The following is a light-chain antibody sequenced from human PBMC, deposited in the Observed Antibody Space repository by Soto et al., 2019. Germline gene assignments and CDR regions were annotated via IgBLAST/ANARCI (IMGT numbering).Light chain of an antibody. J-gene: IGLJ3*02. CDR3: NSHGGSNNFWV. CDR2: AVN. Sequence: QSVLTQPPSASGSPGQSVTISCTGTSSDVGAYNSVSWYQQHPGKAPRLMIYAVNKRPSGVPDRFSGSKSGNMASLTVSGLQAEDEADYYCNSHGGSNNFWVFGGGTKLTVL. CDR1: SSDVGAYNS. V-gene: IGLV2-8*01.